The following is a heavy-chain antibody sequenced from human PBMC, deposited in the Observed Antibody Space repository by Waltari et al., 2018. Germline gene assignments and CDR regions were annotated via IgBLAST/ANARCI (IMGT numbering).Heavy chain of an antibody. J-gene: IGHJ4*02. Sequence: QVQLVQSGAEVKKPGASVKVSCKASGYTFTGCYTHWVRQAPGQGLEWKGSINPNSGGTNYAQKFQGRVTITRETSISTGYMELGRLRSDDTAVYYCARCGYSYGYELDYWGQGTLVTVSS. CDR1: GYTFTGCY. D-gene: IGHD5-18*01. CDR2: INPNSGGT. V-gene: IGHV1-2*02. CDR3: ARCGYSYGYELDY.